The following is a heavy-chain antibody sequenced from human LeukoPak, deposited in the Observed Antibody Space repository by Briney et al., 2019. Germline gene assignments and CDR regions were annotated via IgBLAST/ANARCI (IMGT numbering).Heavy chain of an antibody. CDR2: TSSDLNVK. Sequence: GGSLRLSCAASGFTFRNYVIHWVRQAPGKGLEWVAVTSSDLNVKLYADSVKGRFTISRDNSRSTLYLQMNSLRPEDTAIYYCAKEGYYGSGSPPSLYFDYWGQGTLVTVSS. CDR3: AKEGYYGSGSPPSLYFDY. V-gene: IGHV3-30*18. J-gene: IGHJ4*02. CDR1: GFTFRNYV. D-gene: IGHD3-10*01.